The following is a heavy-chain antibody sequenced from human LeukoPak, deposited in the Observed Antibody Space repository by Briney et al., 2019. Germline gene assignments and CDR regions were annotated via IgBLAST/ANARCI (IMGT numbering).Heavy chain of an antibody. CDR3: AREDSGSYSFDY. D-gene: IGHD1-26*01. CDR1: GFTFSSYS. V-gene: IGHV3-21*01. CDR2: ISSSSSYI. J-gene: IGHJ4*02. Sequence: GGSLRLSCAASGFTFSSYSMNWVRQAPGKGLEWVSSISSSSSYIYYADSVKGRFTISRDNAKNSLYLQMNSLRAEDTAVYYCAREDSGSYSFDYWGQGTLVTISS.